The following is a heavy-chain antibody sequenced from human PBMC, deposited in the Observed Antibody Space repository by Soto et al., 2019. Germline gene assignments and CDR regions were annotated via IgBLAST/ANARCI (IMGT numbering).Heavy chain of an antibody. J-gene: IGHJ6*02. V-gene: IGHV3-48*02. D-gene: IGHD3-10*01. Sequence: PGGSLRLSCAASGFTLSTYSLNWVRQAPRKGLEWLSYISGSSNTIYYADSVKGRFTISRDNAKNSLYLQMNSLRDEDTAVYFCARGFDHQYGMDVWGQGTTVTVSS. CDR1: GFTLSTYS. CDR3: ARGFDHQYGMDV. CDR2: ISGSSNTI.